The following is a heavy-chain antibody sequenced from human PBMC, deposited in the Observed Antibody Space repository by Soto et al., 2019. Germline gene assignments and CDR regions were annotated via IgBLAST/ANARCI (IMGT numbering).Heavy chain of an antibody. V-gene: IGHV1-18*01. J-gene: IGHJ4*02. D-gene: IGHD2-21*02. CDR3: ERDLRYCGGDCHPFDH. Sequence: ASVKVSCKASGYTFTSYGISWVRQAPGQGLEWMGWISAYNGNTNYAQKLQGRVTMTTDTSTSTAYMELRSLRSDDTAVYYCERDLRYCGGDCHPFDHWGQGTLVTVSS. CDR1: GYTFTSYG. CDR2: ISAYNGNT.